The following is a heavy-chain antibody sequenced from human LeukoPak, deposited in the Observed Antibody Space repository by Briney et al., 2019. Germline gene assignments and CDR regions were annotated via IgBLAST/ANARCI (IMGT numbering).Heavy chain of an antibody. CDR3: ARLDGVYIPPSVDS. Sequence: SETLSLTCAVSEYSINSGYFWGWIRQSPGKGLEWIGSIFHSGITYYNPSLKSRITISIDTSKNQFSLKLSSVTAADTAVYYCARLDGVYIPPSVDSWGQGTLVTVSS. V-gene: IGHV4-38-2*01. J-gene: IGHJ4*02. D-gene: IGHD2-8*01. CDR2: IFHSGIT. CDR1: EYSINSGYF.